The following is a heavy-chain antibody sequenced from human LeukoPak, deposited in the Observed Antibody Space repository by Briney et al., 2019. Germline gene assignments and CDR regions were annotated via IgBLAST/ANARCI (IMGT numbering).Heavy chain of an antibody. CDR3: ARDGYLGYYYYMDV. Sequence: GASVKVSCKASGYTFTSYDINWVRQATGQGLEWMGWMNPNSGNTGYAQKFQGRVTITRNTSISTAYMELSSLRSEDTAVYYCARDGYLGYYYYMDVWGKGTTVTVSS. D-gene: IGHD5-18*01. V-gene: IGHV1-8*03. J-gene: IGHJ6*03. CDR1: GYTFTSYD. CDR2: MNPNSGNT.